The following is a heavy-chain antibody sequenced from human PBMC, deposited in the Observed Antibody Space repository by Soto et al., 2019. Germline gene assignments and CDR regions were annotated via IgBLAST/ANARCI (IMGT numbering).Heavy chain of an antibody. J-gene: IGHJ6*02. CDR3: ARDFRIAVADNYYYYGMDV. V-gene: IGHV4-31*03. Sequence: QVQLQESGPGLVKPSQTLSLTCTVSGGSISSGGYYWSWIRQHPGKGLEWIGYIYYSGSTYYNPSLKSRVTISVDTSKNQFSLKLSSVTAADTAVYYCARDFRIAVADNYYYYGMDVWDQGTTVTVSS. CDR1: GGSISSGGYY. D-gene: IGHD6-19*01. CDR2: IYYSGST.